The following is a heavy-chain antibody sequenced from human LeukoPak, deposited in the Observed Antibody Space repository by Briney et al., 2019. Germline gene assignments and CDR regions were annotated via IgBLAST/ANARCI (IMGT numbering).Heavy chain of an antibody. D-gene: IGHD4-17*01. CDR1: GGSISRYY. J-gene: IGHJ4*02. Sequence: SETLSLTCTVSGGSISRYYWSWIRQPPGKGLEWIGYIYTSGSTNYNPSLKSRVTISVDTSKKQFSLKVSSVTAADTAVYYCARRVDYGDYFDYWGQGTLVTVSS. CDR2: IYTSGST. V-gene: IGHV4-4*09. CDR3: ARRVDYGDYFDY.